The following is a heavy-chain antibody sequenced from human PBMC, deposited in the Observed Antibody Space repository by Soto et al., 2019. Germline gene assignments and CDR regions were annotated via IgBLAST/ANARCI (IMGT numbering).Heavy chain of an antibody. J-gene: IGHJ4*02. D-gene: IGHD3-22*01. CDR2: IKSKAHGGTT. CDR3: ASYRDSSGLRRYNY. CDR1: DFILSDAW. V-gene: IGHV3-15*07. Sequence: EVQLEESGGGLIKPGESLTLSCAASDFILSDAWMKWVRQAPGKGLEWVGRIKSKAHGGTTDYAAPLKGRFTILRDDSKNTLYLQMNSLQTAATAMYYCASYRDSSGLRRYNYWGQGALVTVSS.